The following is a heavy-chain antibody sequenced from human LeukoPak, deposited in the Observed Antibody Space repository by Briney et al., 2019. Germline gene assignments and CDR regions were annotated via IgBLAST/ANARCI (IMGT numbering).Heavy chain of an antibody. J-gene: IGHJ4*02. V-gene: IGHV3-30*18. CDR3: AKGIAVAGNSQYFDY. CDR2: ISYDGSNK. CDR1: GFTFSSYG. D-gene: IGHD6-19*01. Sequence: GRSLRLSCAASGFTFSSYGMHWVRQAPGKGLEWVAVISYDGSNKYYADSVKGRFTICRDNSKNTLYLQMNSLRAEDTAVYYCAKGIAVAGNSQYFDYWGQGTLVIVSS.